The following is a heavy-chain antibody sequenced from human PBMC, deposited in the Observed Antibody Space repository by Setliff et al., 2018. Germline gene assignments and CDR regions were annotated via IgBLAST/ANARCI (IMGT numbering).Heavy chain of an antibody. CDR2: IIPIFGTA. V-gene: IGHV1-69*13. CDR3: ARDSRGLVPAAIEGSYYYYGMDV. J-gene: IGHJ6*02. Sequence: SVKVSCKASGGTFSSYAISWVRQAPGQGLEWMGGIIPIFGTANYAQKFQGRVTITADESASTAYMELSSLRSEDTAVYYCARDSRGLVPAAIEGSYYYYGMDVWGQGTTVT. D-gene: IGHD2-2*02. CDR1: GGTFSSYA.